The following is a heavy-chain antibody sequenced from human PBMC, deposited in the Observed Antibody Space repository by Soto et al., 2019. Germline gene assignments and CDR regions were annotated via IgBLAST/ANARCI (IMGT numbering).Heavy chain of an antibody. CDR1: GFTFSTYA. D-gene: IGHD1-26*01. CDR3: AKHGGGGTYYGSLRLDS. CDR2: ISDSGGAT. V-gene: IGHV3-23*01. Sequence: GGSLRLSCAASGFTFSTYAVSWVRQAPGKGLEWVSTISDSGGATYYADSVKGRFTISRDNSKNTLYLQMNSLRAEDTALFYCAKHGGGGTYYGSLRLDSWGQGALVTVSS. J-gene: IGHJ4*02.